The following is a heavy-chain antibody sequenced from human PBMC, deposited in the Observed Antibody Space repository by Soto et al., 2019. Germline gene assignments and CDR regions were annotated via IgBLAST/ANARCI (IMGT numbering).Heavy chain of an antibody. V-gene: IGHV4-30-4*01. CDR3: ARGPSGDKVDY. CDR1: GGSISNVNDC. CDR2: IYSGGSI. Sequence: QVQLQESGPGLVKPSQTLSLTCIVSGGSISNVNDCWSWIRQRPDKGLEWIGHIYSGGSIYNNPSLTSRITILVDTSKNHFSLQRSSVSDADTAVYYCARGPSGDKVDYWGQGTRVTVSS. J-gene: IGHJ4*02. D-gene: IGHD7-27*01.